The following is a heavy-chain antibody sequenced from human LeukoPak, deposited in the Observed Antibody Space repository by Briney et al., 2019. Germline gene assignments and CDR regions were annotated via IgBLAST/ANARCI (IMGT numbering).Heavy chain of an antibody. V-gene: IGHV4-39*07. CDR3: ARVLSSSCHLDY. D-gene: IGHD6-13*01. Sequence: SETLSLTCTVSGGSISSSSYYWGWMRQPPGKGLEWIGSIYYSGSTYYNPSLKSRVTISVDTSKNQFSLKLSSVTAADTAVYDCARVLSSSCHLDYWGQGTLVTVSS. J-gene: IGHJ4*02. CDR2: IYYSGST. CDR1: GGSISSSSYY.